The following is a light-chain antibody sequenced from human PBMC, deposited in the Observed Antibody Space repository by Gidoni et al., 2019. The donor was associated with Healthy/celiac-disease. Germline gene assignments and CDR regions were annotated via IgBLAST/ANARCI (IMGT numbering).Light chain of an antibody. V-gene: IGKV1-9*01. CDR3: QQLNSYPLFT. J-gene: IGKJ3*01. CDR1: QGISSY. Sequence: DIQLTQSPSFLSASVGDRVTITCRASQGISSYLVWYQQKPGKAPKLLIYAASTLQSGVPSRFSGSGSGTEFTLTISSLQPEDFATYYCQQLNSYPLFTFXPXTKVDIK. CDR2: AAS.